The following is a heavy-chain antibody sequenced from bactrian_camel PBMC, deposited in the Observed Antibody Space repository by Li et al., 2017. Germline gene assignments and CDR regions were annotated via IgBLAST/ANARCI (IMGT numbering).Heavy chain of an antibody. V-gene: IGHV3S40*01. D-gene: IGHD5*01. CDR2: IYTQENAT. CDR1: EYTYSSNC. J-gene: IGHJ4*01. Sequence: VQLVESGGGSVQAGGSLTLSCRASEYTYSSNCMGWFRQAPGKEREAVAAIYTQENATYYADSVKGRFTISQDSAKNTGYLQMNSLKPEDVGMYYCANWGDNYWGQGTQVTVS. CDR3: ANWGDNY.